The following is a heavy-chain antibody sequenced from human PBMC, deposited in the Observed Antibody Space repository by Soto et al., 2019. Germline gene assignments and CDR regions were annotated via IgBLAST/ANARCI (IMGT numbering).Heavy chain of an antibody. V-gene: IGHV4-31*03. D-gene: IGHD3-22*01. CDR2: IHYSGGATYSP. Sequence: PSETLSLTCTGSGASISSDGYYWTWIRQHPGKGLEWLGYIHYSGGATYSPSYNPSLKSRIAISVDTSKRLFSLKLTSVSAADTAVYYCAIFPTYYKDSIGYQQLHHWGQGTLVT. J-gene: IGHJ4*02. CDR1: GASISSDGYY. CDR3: AIFPTYYKDSIGYQQLHH.